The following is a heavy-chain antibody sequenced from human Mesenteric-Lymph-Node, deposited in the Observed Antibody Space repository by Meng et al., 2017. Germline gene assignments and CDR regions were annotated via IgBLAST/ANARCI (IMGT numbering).Heavy chain of an antibody. CDR3: ARTTLERYFDWFSPPRYYFDY. CDR1: GGSISSGGYY. V-gene: IGHV4-31*03. CDR2: IYYSGST. D-gene: IGHD3-9*01. J-gene: IGHJ4*02. Sequence: SETLSLTCTVSGGSISSGGYYWSWIRQHPGKGLEWIGYIYYSGSTYYNPSLKSRVTISVDTSKNQFSLKLSSVTAADTAVYYCARTTLERYFDWFSPPRYYFDYWGQGTLVTVSS.